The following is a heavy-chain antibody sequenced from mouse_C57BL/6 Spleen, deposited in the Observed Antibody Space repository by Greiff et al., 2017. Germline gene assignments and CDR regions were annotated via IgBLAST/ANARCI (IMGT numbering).Heavy chain of an antibody. CDR1: GYTFTDYN. Sequence: EVQLQQSGPELVKPGASVKIPCKASGYTFTDYNMDWVKQSHGKSLEWIGDINPNNGGTIYNQKFKGKATLTVDKSSSTAYMELRSLTSEDTAVYYCARGWGRIYYYGSSYVNAMDYWGQGTSVTVSS. CDR2: INPNNGGT. D-gene: IGHD1-1*01. J-gene: IGHJ4*01. V-gene: IGHV1-18*01. CDR3: ARGWGRIYYYGSSYVNAMDY.